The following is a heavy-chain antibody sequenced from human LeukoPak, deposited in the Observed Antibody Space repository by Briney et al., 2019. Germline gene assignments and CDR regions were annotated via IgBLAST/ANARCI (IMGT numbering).Heavy chain of an antibody. Sequence: SETLSLTCTVSGGSISSGSYYWSWIRQPAGKGLEWIGRIYTSGSTNYNPSLKSRVTISVDTSKNQFSLKLSSVTAADTAVYYCASGADYSNYYFDYWGQGTLVPVSS. CDR3: ASGADYSNYYFDY. CDR2: IYTSGST. J-gene: IGHJ4*02. D-gene: IGHD4-11*01. V-gene: IGHV4-61*02. CDR1: GGSISSGSYY.